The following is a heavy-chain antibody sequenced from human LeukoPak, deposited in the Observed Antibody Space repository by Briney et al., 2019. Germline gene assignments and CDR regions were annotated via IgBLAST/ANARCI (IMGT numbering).Heavy chain of an antibody. J-gene: IGHJ4*02. Sequence: SETLSLTCTVSGGSISSYYWGWIRQPAGKGLEWIGRIYTSGSTNYNPSLKSRVTMSVDTSKNQFSLKLSSVTAADTAVYYCARLTVVVIRFDYWGQGTLVTVSS. V-gene: IGHV4-4*07. CDR2: IYTSGST. CDR3: ARLTVVVIRFDY. CDR1: GGSISSYY. D-gene: IGHD3-22*01.